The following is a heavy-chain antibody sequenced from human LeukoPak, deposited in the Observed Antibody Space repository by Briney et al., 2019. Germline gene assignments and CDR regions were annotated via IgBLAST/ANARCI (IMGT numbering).Heavy chain of an antibody. CDR1: GFTFSSYA. CDR2: ISYDGSNK. J-gene: IGHJ4*02. V-gene: IGHV3-30*01. Sequence: GGSLRLSCAASGFTFSSYAMHRVRQAPGKGLEWVAVISYDGSNKYYADSVKGRFTISRDNSKNTLYLQMNSLRAEDTAVYYCARYPSAAADPYYFDYWGLGTLVTVSS. CDR3: ARYPSAAADPYYFDY. D-gene: IGHD6-13*01.